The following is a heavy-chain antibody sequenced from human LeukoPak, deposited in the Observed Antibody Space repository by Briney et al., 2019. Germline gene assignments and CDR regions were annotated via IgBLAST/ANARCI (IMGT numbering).Heavy chain of an antibody. Sequence: ASVNVSCKASGYTFTVYYMHWVRHAPGQGLERMGGINPNSGGTNYAQKFQGRVTMTSDTSISTAYMELSRLRSDDTAVYYCARVFRQWLVRNAFDIWGQGTMVTVSS. CDR2: INPNSGGT. D-gene: IGHD6-19*01. J-gene: IGHJ3*02. CDR1: GYTFTVYY. CDR3: ARVFRQWLVRNAFDI. V-gene: IGHV1-2*02.